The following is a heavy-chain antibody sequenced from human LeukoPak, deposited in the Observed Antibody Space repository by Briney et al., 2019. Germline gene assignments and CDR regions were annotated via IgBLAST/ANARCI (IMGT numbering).Heavy chain of an antibody. CDR2: INSDGSST. CDR3: ARVGVWFGEYDAFDI. Sequence: GGSLRLSCAASGFTFSSYWMHWVRQAPGKGLVWVSRINSDGSSTSYADSVKGRFTISRDNAKNTLYLQMNSLRAEDTAVYYCARVGVWFGEYDAFDIWGQGTMVTVSS. V-gene: IGHV3-74*01. J-gene: IGHJ3*02. CDR1: GFTFSSYW. D-gene: IGHD3-10*01.